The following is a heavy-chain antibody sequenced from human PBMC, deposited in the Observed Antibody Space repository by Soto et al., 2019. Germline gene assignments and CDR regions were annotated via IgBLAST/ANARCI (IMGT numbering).Heavy chain of an antibody. CDR3: SKDRGPNDSSGYYSVLTDS. Sequence: GGSLRLSCAASGFTFSKYAMTWARQAPEKGLEWVSAISSNGAGTYYVDSVKGRFTVSRDNSKNTLYLQMHSLRAEDTAVYYCSKDRGPNDSSGYYSVLTDSWGQGTVVTVS. CDR2: ISSNGAGT. D-gene: IGHD3-22*01. CDR1: GFTFSKYA. V-gene: IGHV3-23*01. J-gene: IGHJ4*02.